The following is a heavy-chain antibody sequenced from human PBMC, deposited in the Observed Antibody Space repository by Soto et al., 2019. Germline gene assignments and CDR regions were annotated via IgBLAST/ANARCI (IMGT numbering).Heavy chain of an antibody. Sequence: ASVKVSCKASGYTFTGYYMHWVRQAPGQGLEWMGWINPNSGGTNYAQKFQGWVTMTRDTSISTAYMELSRLRSDDTAVYYCARAGGYSSGWCHACGMGVWGQGTTVT. CDR1: GYTFTGYY. CDR2: INPNSGGT. V-gene: IGHV1-2*04. D-gene: IGHD6-19*01. J-gene: IGHJ6*02. CDR3: ARAGGYSSGWCHACGMGV.